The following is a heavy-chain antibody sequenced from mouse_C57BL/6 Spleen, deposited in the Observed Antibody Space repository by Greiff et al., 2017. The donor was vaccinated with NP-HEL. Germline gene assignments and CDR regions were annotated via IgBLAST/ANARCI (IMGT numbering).Heavy chain of an antibody. CDR1: GYTFTSYW. CDR3: ARYGNLPFDY. J-gene: IGHJ2*01. V-gene: IGHV1-50*01. Sequence: QAQLQQPGAELVKPGASVKLSCKASGYTFTSYWMQWVKQRPGQGLEWIGEIDPSDSYTNYNQKFKGKATLTVDTSSSTAYMQLSSLTSEDSAVYYCARYGNLPFDYWGQGTTLTVSS. CDR2: IDPSDSYT. D-gene: IGHD2-1*01.